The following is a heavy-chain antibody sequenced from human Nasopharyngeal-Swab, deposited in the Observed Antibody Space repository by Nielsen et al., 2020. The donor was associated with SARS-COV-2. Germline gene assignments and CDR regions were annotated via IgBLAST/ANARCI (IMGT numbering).Heavy chain of an antibody. D-gene: IGHD3-22*01. CDR2: IYYSGST. Sequence: WIRQPPGKGLEWIGCIYYSGSTYYNPSLKSRVTISVDTSKNQFSLKLSSVTAADTAVYYCARAAITMIVVVSAFDIWGQGTMVTVSS. V-gene: IGHV4-31*02. CDR3: ARAAITMIVVVSAFDI. J-gene: IGHJ3*02.